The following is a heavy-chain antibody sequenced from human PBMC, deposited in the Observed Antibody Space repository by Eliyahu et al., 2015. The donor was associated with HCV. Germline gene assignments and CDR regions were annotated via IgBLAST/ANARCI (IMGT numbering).Heavy chain of an antibody. CDR3: AVYDILTGYYTFDY. V-gene: IGHV4-34*01. J-gene: IGHJ4*02. D-gene: IGHD3-9*01. CDR2: INHSGST. CDR1: GGSFSGYY. Sequence: QVQLQQWGAGLLKPSETLSLTCAVYGGSFSGYYWSWIRQPPGKGLEWIGEINHSGSTNYNPSLKSRVTISVDTSKNQFSLKLSSVTAADTAVYYCAVYDILTGYYTFDYWGQGTLVTVSS.